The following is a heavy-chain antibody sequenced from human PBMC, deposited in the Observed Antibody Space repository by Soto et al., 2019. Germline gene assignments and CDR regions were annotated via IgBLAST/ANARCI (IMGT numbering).Heavy chain of an antibody. CDR1: RFIFSSYG. V-gene: IGHV3-30*18. D-gene: IGHD5-12*01. J-gene: IGHJ4*02. CDR2: ISYDGSNQ. CDR3: AKGLKVSTITYHDY. Sequence: QVQLVESGGGVVQPGRSLNLSCTVSRFIFSSYGMHWVRQAPGKGLEWLAGISYDGSNQYYADSVKGLFTISRDNSKNTMYLQMNSLRAEDTAVYFCAKGLKVSTITYHDYWGQGTLVTVSS.